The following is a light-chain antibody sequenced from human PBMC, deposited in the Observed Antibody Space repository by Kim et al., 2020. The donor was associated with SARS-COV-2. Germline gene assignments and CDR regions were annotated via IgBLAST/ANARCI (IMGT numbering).Light chain of an antibody. CDR1: QSISSW. Sequence: DIQMTQSPSTLSASVGDGVTITCRASQSISSWLALYQQKPWKSPNLLIYKASSLESGVPSRFSGSGSGAEFTLTTSNLQPYNFATFYCQQYNSYPMYSFGQGTKLE. J-gene: IGKJ2*01. V-gene: IGKV1-5*03. CDR3: QQYNSYPMYS. CDR2: KAS.